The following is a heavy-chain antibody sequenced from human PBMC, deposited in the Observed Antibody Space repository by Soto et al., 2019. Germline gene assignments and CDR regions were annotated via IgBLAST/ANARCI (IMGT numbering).Heavy chain of an antibody. V-gene: IGHV3-33*01. J-gene: IGHJ4*01. Sequence: GGSLRLSCAASGFTFSSYGMHWVRQAPGKGLEWVAVIWYDGSNKYYADSVKGRFTISRDNSKNTLYLQMNSLRAEDTAVYYCARWLSGISSWYPGGELDYWGHGALVTVSS. D-gene: IGHD6-13*01. CDR2: IWYDGSNK. CDR1: GFTFSSYG. CDR3: ARWLSGISSWYPGGELDY.